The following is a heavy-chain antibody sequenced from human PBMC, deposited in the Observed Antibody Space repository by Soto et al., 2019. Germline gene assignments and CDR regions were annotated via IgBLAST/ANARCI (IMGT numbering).Heavy chain of an antibody. V-gene: IGHV3-48*03. D-gene: IGHD4-17*01. CDR1: GFTFSSYE. CDR3: ASLDYVSLYYYGMDV. J-gene: IGHJ6*02. CDR2: ISSSSSTI. Sequence: AGSLRLSCAASGFTFSSYEMNWVRQAPGKGLEWVSYISSSSSTIYYADSVKGRFTISRDNAKNSLYLQMNSLRAEDTAVYYCASLDYVSLYYYGMDVWGQGTTVTVSS.